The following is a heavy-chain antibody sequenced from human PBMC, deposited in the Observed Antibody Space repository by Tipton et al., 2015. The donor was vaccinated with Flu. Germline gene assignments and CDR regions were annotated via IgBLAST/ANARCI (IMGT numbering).Heavy chain of an antibody. CDR2: IRYDGSNK. CDR1: GFTFSSYG. V-gene: IGHV3-30*02. J-gene: IGHJ4*02. Sequence: QVQLVQSGGGVVQPGGSLRLSCAASGFTFSSYGMHWVRQAPGKGLEWVAFIRYDGSNKYYADSVKGRFTISRDNSKNTLYLQMNSLRAEDTAVYYCAKALDTYYYDSSGYSRSPFDYWGQGTLVTVSS. D-gene: IGHD3-22*01. CDR3: AKALDTYYYDSSGYSRSPFDY.